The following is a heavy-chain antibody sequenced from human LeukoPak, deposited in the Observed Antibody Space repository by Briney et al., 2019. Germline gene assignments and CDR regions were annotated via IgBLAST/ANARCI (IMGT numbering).Heavy chain of an antibody. CDR1: GYTFTSYG. Sequence: ASVKVSCKASGYTFTSYGISWVRQAPGQGLEWMGWINPNSGGTNYAQKFQGRVTMTRDTSISTAYMELSRLRSDDTAVYYCARDFGIVVVPAAKDDYWGQGTLVTVSS. CDR3: ARDFGIVVVPAAKDDY. V-gene: IGHV1-2*02. CDR2: INPNSGGT. D-gene: IGHD2-2*01. J-gene: IGHJ4*02.